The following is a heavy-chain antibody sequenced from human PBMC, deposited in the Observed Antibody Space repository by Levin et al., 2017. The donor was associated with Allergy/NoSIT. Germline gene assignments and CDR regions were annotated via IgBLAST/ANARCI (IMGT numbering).Heavy chain of an antibody. V-gene: IGHV3-72*01. Sequence: PGESLKISCAASGFTFSDHYMDWVRQAPGKGLEWVGRTRNKANSYTTEYAASVKGRFTISRDDSKNSLYLQMNSLKTEDTAVYYCARSSGYDWGGINYWGQGTLVTVSS. CDR2: TRNKANSYTT. CDR3: ARSSGYDWGGINY. CDR1: GFTFSDHY. J-gene: IGHJ4*02. D-gene: IGHD5-12*01.